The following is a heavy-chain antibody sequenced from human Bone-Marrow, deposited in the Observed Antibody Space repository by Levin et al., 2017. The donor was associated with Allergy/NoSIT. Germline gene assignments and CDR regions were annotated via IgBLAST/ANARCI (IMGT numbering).Heavy chain of an antibody. CDR3: TRERCSNGVCYGMDV. V-gene: IGHV3-74*01. Sequence: GESLKISCTASGFTLSNYWMHWVRQVPGKGLVWVSRITNDGSYTNSADSVKGRFTISRDNAKNTLSLHMSSLRADDTAVYYCTRERCSNGVCYGMDVWGQGTTVTVSS. J-gene: IGHJ6*02. CDR1: GFTLSNYW. CDR2: ITNDGSYT. D-gene: IGHD2-8*01.